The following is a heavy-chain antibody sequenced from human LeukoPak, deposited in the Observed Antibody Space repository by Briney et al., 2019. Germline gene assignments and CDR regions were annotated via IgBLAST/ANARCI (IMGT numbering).Heavy chain of an antibody. CDR3: ARDPYDRGGYGAFDL. Sequence: GGSLRLSCAASGFTLSSNSMTWVRQAPGKGLEWVANIKQDGDKRFYVDSVKGRFTITRDNAKNSLYLQMNSLRVEDTAVYYCARDPYDRGGYGAFDLWGPGTMVTVSS. CDR2: IKQDGDKR. CDR1: GFTLSSNS. J-gene: IGHJ3*01. D-gene: IGHD3-22*01. V-gene: IGHV3-7*01.